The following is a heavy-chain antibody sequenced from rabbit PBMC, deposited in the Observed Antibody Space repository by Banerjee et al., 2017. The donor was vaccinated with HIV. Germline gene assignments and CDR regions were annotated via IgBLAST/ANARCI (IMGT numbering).Heavy chain of an antibody. CDR3: ARDYADVGGWNFGL. CDR1: GFSFSNKYV. D-gene: IGHD6-1*01. CDR2: INSSSGNT. V-gene: IGHV1S40*01. J-gene: IGHJ4*01. Sequence: QSLEESGGDLVKPEGSLTLTCTASGFSFSNKYVMSWVRQAPGKGLEWIACINSSSGNTVYATWAKGRFTISKTSSTTVTLQMTSLTAADTATYFCARDYADVGGWNFGLWGPGTLVTVS.